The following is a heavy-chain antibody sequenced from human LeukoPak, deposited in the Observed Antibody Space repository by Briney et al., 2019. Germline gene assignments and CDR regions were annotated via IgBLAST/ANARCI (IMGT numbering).Heavy chain of an antibody. CDR3: ARYISSGLDY. Sequence: PSETLSLTCTVSGGSISSHYWSWIRQPPGKGLEWIGHIYYTGSTSYNPSLKSRVTISVDTSKNQFSLKLNYVNAADTAVYYCARYISSGLDYWGQGTLVTVSS. CDR1: GGSISSHY. CDR2: IYYTGST. V-gene: IGHV4-59*08. D-gene: IGHD6-6*01. J-gene: IGHJ4*02.